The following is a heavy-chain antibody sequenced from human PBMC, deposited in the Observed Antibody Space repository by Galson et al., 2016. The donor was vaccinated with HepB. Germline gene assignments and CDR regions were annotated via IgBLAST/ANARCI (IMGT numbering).Heavy chain of an antibody. J-gene: IGHJ2*01. D-gene: IGHD2-2*02. Sequence: SETLSLTCSVSGDSISIYHWGWIRQPPGKGLEWIGHIDDSGDTDYNPSLRSRVTTSVDMSKNQVSLKMGSVTAADTAVYYCARRGFCSRTSCYTGGWYFDLWGRGTLVTVSS. CDR2: IDDSGDT. CDR3: ARRGFCSRTSCYTGGWYFDL. V-gene: IGHV4-59*08. CDR1: GDSISIYH.